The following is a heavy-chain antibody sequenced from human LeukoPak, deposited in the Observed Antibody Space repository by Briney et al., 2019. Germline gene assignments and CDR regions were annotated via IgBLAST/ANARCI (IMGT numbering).Heavy chain of an antibody. CDR1: GFTFSSYE. V-gene: IGHV3-48*03. J-gene: IGHJ4*02. Sequence: GGSLRLSCAASGFTFSSYEMNWVRQAPGKGLEWVSYISSSGSTIYYADSVKGRFTISRDNAKNSLYLQMNSLRAEDTAVYYCAKGPRAYYYGSGTYSKESYLDYWGQGTLVTVSS. CDR3: AKGPRAYYYGSGTYSKESYLDY. D-gene: IGHD3-10*01. CDR2: ISSSGSTI.